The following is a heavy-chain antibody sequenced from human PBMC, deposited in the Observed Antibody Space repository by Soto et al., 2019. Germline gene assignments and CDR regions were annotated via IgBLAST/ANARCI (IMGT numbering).Heavy chain of an antibody. D-gene: IGHD3-3*01. J-gene: IGHJ6*02. CDR2: IYHSGST. Sequence: SETLSLTCAVSGYSISSGYYWGWIRQPPGKGLEWIGSIYHSGSTYYNPSLKSRVTISVDTSKNQFSLKLSSVTAADTAVYYCARAHGYYDFWSGYYRAPYYYYGMDVWRQRTTVTVSS. CDR3: ARAHGYYDFWSGYYRAPYYYYGMDV. CDR1: GYSISSGYY. V-gene: IGHV4-38-2*01.